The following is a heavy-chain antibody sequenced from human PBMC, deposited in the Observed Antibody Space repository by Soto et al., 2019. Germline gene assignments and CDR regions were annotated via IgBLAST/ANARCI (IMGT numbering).Heavy chain of an antibody. CDR1: GFTFSSYE. CDR2: ISGSGSTI. J-gene: IGHJ4*02. CDR3: ARAPQDRYDLVYFDY. Sequence: QPVGSLGVSCAVSGFTFSSYEMNWVRQAPGKGLEWVSYISGSGSTIYYADSVKGRFTISSDNAKNSLYLQMNSLRAEDTAVYYCARAPQDRYDLVYFDYWGQGTLVTVSS. V-gene: IGHV3-48*03. D-gene: IGHD5-12*01.